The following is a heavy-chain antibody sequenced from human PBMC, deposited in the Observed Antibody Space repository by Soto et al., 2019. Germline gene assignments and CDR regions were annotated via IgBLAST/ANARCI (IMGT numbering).Heavy chain of an antibody. V-gene: IGHV4-38-2*02. D-gene: IGHD3-22*01. CDR2: IYHSGTT. CDR1: CFSISSGYF. CDR3: ARDSSGYYWFDP. Sequence: PSETLSLTCAVSCFSISSGYFWGWIRQPPGKGPEWLGSIYHSGTTYYNPSVKGRVTISVDTSKNQFSLKMSSVTAADTAVYYCARDSSGYYWFDPWGQGTLVTVSS. J-gene: IGHJ5*02.